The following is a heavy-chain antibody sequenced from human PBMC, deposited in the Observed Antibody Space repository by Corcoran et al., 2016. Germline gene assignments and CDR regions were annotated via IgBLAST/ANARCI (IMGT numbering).Heavy chain of an antibody. V-gene: IGHV1-46*01. Sequence: QVQLVQSGAEVKKPGASVKVSCKASGYTFTSYYMHWVRQAPGQGLELMGIINPSGGSTSYAPKFQGRVTMTRDTSTSTVYMELSSLRSEDTAVYYGARGGAQRWSDYWGQGTLVTVSS. CDR3: ARGGAQRWSDY. CDR1: GYTFTSYY. CDR2: INPSGGST. J-gene: IGHJ4*02. D-gene: IGHD5-18*01.